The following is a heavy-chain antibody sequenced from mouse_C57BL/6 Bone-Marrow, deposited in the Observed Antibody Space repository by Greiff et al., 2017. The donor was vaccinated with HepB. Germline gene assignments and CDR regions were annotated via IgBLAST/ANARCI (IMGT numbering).Heavy chain of an antibody. D-gene: IGHD1-1*01. J-gene: IGHJ2*01. V-gene: IGHV5-4*01. CDR3: ARRVDYYGSSYYFDY. CDR1: GFTFSSYA. CDR2: ISDGGSYT. Sequence: EVHLVESGGGLVKPGGSLKLSCAASGFTFSSYAMSWVRQTPEKRLEWVATISDGGSYTYYPDNVKGRFTISRDNAKNNLYLQMSHLKSEDTAMYYCARRVDYYGSSYYFDYWGQGTTLTVSS.